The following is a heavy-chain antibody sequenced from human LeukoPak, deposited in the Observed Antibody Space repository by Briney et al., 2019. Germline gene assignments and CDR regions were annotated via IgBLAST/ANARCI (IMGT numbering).Heavy chain of an antibody. CDR2: TYYRSKWYN. D-gene: IGHD3-10*01. V-gene: IGHV6-1*01. J-gene: IGHJ1*01. CDR3: ATTLVPPAEYFQH. Sequence: SQTLSLTCAISGDSVSSNSAAWTWIRQSPSRGLEWLGRTYYRSKWYNDYAVSVKSRITINPDTSKNQFSLQLNSVTPEDTAVYYCATTLVPPAEYFQHWGQGTLVTVSS. CDR1: GDSVSSNSAA.